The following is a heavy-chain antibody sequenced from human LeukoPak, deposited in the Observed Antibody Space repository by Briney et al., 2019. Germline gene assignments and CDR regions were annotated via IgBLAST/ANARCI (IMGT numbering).Heavy chain of an antibody. CDR3: ARGPAAIYYFDY. Sequence: ASVKVSCKASGYTFTSYDINWVRQATGQGLEWMGWINPNSGNTGYAQKFQGRVTVTRNTSISTAYMELSSLRSEDTAVYYCARGPAAIYYFDYWGQGTLVTVSS. CDR1: GYTFTSYD. D-gene: IGHD2-2*02. J-gene: IGHJ4*02. CDR2: INPNSGNT. V-gene: IGHV1-8*01.